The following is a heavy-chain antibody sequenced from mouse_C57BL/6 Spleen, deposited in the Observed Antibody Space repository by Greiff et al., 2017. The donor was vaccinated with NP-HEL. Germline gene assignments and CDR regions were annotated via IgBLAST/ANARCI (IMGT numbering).Heavy chain of an antibody. CDR1: GYTFTTYP. Sequence: VKLMESGAELVKPGASVKMSCKASGYTFTTYPIEWMKQNHGKSLEWIGNFHPYNDDTKYNEKFKGKATLTVEKSSSTVYLELSRLTSDDSAVYYCARGITTVDYWYFDVWGTGTTVTVSS. J-gene: IGHJ1*03. CDR2: FHPYNDDT. CDR3: ARGITTVDYWYFDV. D-gene: IGHD1-1*01. V-gene: IGHV1-47*01.